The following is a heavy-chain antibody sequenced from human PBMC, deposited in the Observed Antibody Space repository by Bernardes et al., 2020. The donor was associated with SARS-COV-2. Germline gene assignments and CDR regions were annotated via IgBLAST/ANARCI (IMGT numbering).Heavy chain of an antibody. CDR2: INPSGGST. D-gene: IGHD4-17*01. J-gene: IGHJ6*02. Sequence: ASVKVSCKASGYTFTSYYMHWVRQAPGQGLEWMGIINPSGGSTSYAQKFQGRVTMTRDTSTSTVYMELSSLRSEDTAVYYCARAERKAVTTPRYGMDVWGQGTTVTVSS. CDR1: GYTFTSYY. V-gene: IGHV1-46*01. CDR3: ARAERKAVTTPRYGMDV.